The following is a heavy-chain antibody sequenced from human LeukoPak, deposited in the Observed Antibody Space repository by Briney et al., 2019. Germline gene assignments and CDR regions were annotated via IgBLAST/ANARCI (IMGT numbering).Heavy chain of an antibody. Sequence: PGGSLRLSCAASGFTFDDYAMHWVRQAPGKGLEWVSGISWNSGSIGYADSVKGRFTISRDNAKISLYLQMNSLRAEDTALYYCAKALYVVTGPLDYWGQGTLVTVSS. D-gene: IGHD2-21*02. CDR3: AKALYVVTGPLDY. J-gene: IGHJ4*02. CDR2: ISWNSGSI. CDR1: GFTFDDYA. V-gene: IGHV3-9*01.